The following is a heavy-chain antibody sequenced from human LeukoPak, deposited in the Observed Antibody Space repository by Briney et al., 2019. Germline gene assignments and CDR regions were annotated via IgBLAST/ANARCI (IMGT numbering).Heavy chain of an antibody. J-gene: IGHJ4*02. CDR1: GFAFSSYE. CDR3: AKEGVRTSLDY. CDR2: ISSGSTI. Sequence: QPGGSLRLSCAASGFAFSSYEMNWVRQAPGKGLEWVSYISSGSTIYDADSVKGRFTISRDNAKNSLYLQMNSLRAEDTAVYYCAKEGVRTSLDYWGQGTLVTVSS. V-gene: IGHV3-48*03. D-gene: IGHD2-2*01.